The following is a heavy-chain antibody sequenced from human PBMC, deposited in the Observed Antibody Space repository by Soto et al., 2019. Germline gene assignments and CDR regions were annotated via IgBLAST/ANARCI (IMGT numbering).Heavy chain of an antibody. CDR2: IYYSGST. V-gene: IGHV4-39*01. Sequence: SETVSLTCTVSGGSISSSSYYWGWIRQPPGKGLEWIGSIYYSGSTYYNPSLKSRVTISVDTSKNQFSLKLSSVTAADTAVYYCAKGGSGSYSNAFDIWGQGTMGT. J-gene: IGHJ3*02. CDR1: GGSISSSSYY. CDR3: AKGGSGSYSNAFDI. D-gene: IGHD3-10*01.